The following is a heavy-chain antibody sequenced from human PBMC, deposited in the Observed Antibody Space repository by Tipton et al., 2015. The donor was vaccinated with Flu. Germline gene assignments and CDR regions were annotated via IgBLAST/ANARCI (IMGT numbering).Heavy chain of an antibody. V-gene: IGHV4-4*07. CDR2: IYASGST. D-gene: IGHD1-26*01. J-gene: IGHJ4*02. CDR1: GDSMNSYY. Sequence: TLSLTCTVSGDSMNSYYWNWIRQPAGKGLEWIGRIYASGSTTYNPSLKSRVTMSLDTSKKQFSLKLSSVTAADTAVYFCARLSYYDVDLKNFYFDYWGQGALVTVSS. CDR3: ARLSYYDVDLKNFYFDY.